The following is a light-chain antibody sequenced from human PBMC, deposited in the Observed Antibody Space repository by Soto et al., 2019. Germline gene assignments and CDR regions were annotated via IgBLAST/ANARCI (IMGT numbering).Light chain of an antibody. CDR2: ENS. V-gene: IGLV1-51*02. J-gene: IGLJ3*02. CDR1: SSNIGNNY. CDR3: GTWDSSLSAGL. Sequence: QSVLTQPPSVSAAPGQKVTISCSGSSSNIGNNYVSWYQQLPGTAPKLLIYENSKRPSGIPDRFSGSKSGTSATLGITGLQTGDEADYYCGTWDSSLSAGLFGGGTKLTVL.